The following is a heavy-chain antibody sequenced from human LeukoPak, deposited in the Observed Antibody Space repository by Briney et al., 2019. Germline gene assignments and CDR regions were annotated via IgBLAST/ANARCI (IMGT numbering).Heavy chain of an antibody. V-gene: IGHV4-34*01. CDR2: INHSGST. D-gene: IGHD3-22*01. J-gene: IGHJ4*02. Sequence: PSETLSLTCAVYGGSFSGYYWSWIRQPPGKGLEWIGEINHSGSTNYNPSPKSRVTISVDTSKNQFSLKLSSVTAADTAVYYCARGGGYYYDSSGHSMGYWGQGTLVTVSS. CDR3: ARGGGYYYDSSGHSMGY. CDR1: GGSFSGYY.